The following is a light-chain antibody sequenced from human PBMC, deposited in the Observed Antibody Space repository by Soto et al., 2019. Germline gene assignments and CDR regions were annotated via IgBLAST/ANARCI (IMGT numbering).Light chain of an antibody. J-gene: IGKJ1*01. V-gene: IGKV1-9*01. Sequence: DIQLTQSPSFLSASVGDRVTITCRDSQDIYSYLAWYQQKPGKAPKLVIYAASTLQSGVPSRFSGSGSGTEFTLTISSLQPEDFAPYYCQHLNSYPLTFGQGTKVEVK. CDR2: AAS. CDR1: QDIYSY. CDR3: QHLNSYPLT.